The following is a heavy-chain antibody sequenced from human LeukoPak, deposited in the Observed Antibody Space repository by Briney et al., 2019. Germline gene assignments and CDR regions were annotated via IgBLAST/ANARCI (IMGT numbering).Heavy chain of an antibody. V-gene: IGHV1-2*02. D-gene: IGHD6-19*01. CDR1: GYTFTGYY. CDR3: ARINSSGWSTFDS. CDR2: INPNSGGT. J-gene: IGHJ4*02. Sequence: ASVKVSCKASGYTFTGYYMHWVRQAPGQGLEWMGWINPNSGGTNYAQKFQGRVTMTRDTSISTAYMELSRLRSDDTAVYYCARINSSGWSTFDSWGQGTLVTVSS.